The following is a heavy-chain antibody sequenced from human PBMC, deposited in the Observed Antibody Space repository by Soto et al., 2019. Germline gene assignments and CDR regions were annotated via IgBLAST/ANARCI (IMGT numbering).Heavy chain of an antibody. V-gene: IGHV1-69*12. Sequence: QVQLVQSGAEVKKPGSSVKVSCKASGGTFSSYAISWVRQAPGQGLEWMGGIIPIFGTANYAQKFQGRVMITANEYTSTAYMELRSLRSEDTAVYYCARDAATVHMPDYAYFDYWGQGTLVTVSS. CDR1: GGTFSSYA. D-gene: IGHD2-15*01. CDR3: ARDAATVHMPDYAYFDY. CDR2: IIPIFGTA. J-gene: IGHJ4*02.